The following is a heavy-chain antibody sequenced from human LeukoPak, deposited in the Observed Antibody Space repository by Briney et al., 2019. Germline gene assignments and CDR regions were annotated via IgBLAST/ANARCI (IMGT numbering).Heavy chain of an antibody. CDR3: ARDPAGYCSGGSCYKE. V-gene: IGHV3-48*01. D-gene: IGHD2-15*01. Sequence: PGGSLRLSCAASGFTFSSYSMNWVRQAPGKGLEWVSYISSSSSTIYYADSVKGRFTISRDNAKNSLYPQMNSLRAEDTAVYYCARDPAGYCSGGSCYKEWGQGTLVTVSS. CDR2: ISSSSSTI. J-gene: IGHJ4*02. CDR1: GFTFSSYS.